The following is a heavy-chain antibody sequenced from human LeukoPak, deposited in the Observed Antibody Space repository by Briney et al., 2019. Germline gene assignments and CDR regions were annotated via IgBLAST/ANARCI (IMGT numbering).Heavy chain of an antibody. CDR1: GYTFTMYY. J-gene: IGHJ6*03. V-gene: IGHV1-46*01. Sequence: ASVKVSCKASGYTFTMYYIHWVRQAPGQGLEWMGMINPSDGATTYAQRFQGRVTMTRDMSTTTVYMDLRSLRSEDTAVYFCAGGQRRGLGGRLGGLFASYYMDVWGRGTTVTVSS. CDR2: INPSDGAT. D-gene: IGHD3-10*01. CDR3: AGGQRRGLGGRLGGLFASYYMDV.